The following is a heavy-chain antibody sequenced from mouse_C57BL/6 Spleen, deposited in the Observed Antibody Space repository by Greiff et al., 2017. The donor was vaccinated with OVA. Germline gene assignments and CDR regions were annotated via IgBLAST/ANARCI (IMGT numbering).Heavy chain of an antibody. V-gene: IGHV2-2*01. Sequence: VKLVESGPGLVQPSQSLSITCTVSGFSLTSSGVHWVRQSPGKGLEWLGVLWSGGSTDYNAAFISRMSIRKDNSKSQVFFIMNSLQADDTAIYYCARKLGRGGYAMDYWGQGTSVTVSS. CDR3: ARKLGRGGYAMDY. D-gene: IGHD4-1*01. CDR1: GFSLTSSG. J-gene: IGHJ4*01. CDR2: LWSGGST.